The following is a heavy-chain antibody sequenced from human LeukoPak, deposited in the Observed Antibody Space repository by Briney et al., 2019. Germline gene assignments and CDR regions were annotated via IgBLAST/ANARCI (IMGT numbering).Heavy chain of an antibody. CDR3: ARDIVVVVAATEDAFDI. CDR1: GGTYSSYA. V-gene: IGHV1-69*04. Sequence: GSSVKVSCKASGGTYSSYAISWVRQAPGQGLEWMGRIIPILGIANYAQKFQGRVTITADKSTSTAYMELSSLRSEDTAVYYCARDIVVVVAATEDAFDIWGQGTMVTVSS. CDR2: IIPILGIA. J-gene: IGHJ3*02. D-gene: IGHD2-15*01.